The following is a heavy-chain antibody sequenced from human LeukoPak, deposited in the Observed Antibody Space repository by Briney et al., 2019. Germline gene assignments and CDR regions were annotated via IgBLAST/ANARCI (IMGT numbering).Heavy chain of an antibody. Sequence: GGSLRLSCAASGFTFSSYWMSWVRQAPGKGLEWVANIKQDGSEKYYVDSVKGRFTISRDNSKISLYLQMNSLRAEDTAVYYCARDFLPYYLLFDCWGQGTLVTVSS. CDR1: GFTFSSYW. V-gene: IGHV3-7*01. CDR3: ARDFLPYYLLFDC. D-gene: IGHD3-16*01. CDR2: IKQDGSEK. J-gene: IGHJ4*02.